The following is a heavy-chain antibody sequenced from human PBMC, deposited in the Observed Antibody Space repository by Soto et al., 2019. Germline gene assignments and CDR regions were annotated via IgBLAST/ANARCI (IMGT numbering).Heavy chain of an antibody. Sequence: EVQLVESGGGLVQPGRSLRLSCAASGFTFDDYAMHWVRQAPGKGLEWVSGISWNSGSIGYADSVKGRFTISRDNAKNALYLQMNSLRAEDTALYYCAKDPSGSLSGMDVWGQGTTVTVSS. D-gene: IGHD1-26*01. V-gene: IGHV3-9*01. CDR1: GFTFDDYA. CDR2: ISWNSGSI. J-gene: IGHJ6*02. CDR3: AKDPSGSLSGMDV.